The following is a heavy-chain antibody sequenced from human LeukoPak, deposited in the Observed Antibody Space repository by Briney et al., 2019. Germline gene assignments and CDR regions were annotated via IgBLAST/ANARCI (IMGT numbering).Heavy chain of an antibody. CDR2: ISGGGGST. Sequence: PGGSLRLSCAASGFTFSSYGMSWVRQAPGKGLEWVSAISGGGGSTYYADSVKGRFTISRDNSKNTLYLQMNSLRTEDTAVYYCARARGDYFSLWYWFDPWGQGTLVTVSS. D-gene: IGHD4-17*01. V-gene: IGHV3-23*01. CDR3: ARARGDYFSLWYWFDP. J-gene: IGHJ5*02. CDR1: GFTFSSYG.